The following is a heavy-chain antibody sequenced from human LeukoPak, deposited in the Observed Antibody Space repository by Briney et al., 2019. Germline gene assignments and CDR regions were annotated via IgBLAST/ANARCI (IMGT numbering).Heavy chain of an antibody. V-gene: IGHV3-23*01. D-gene: IGHD6-19*01. Sequence: PGGSLRLSCAASGFTFSNAWMSWVRQASGKGLEWVSAISGSGGSTYYADSVKGRFTISRDNSKNTLYLQMNSLRAEDTAVYYCAREDIGIAVAARDAFDIWGQGTMDTVSS. CDR1: GFTFSNAW. CDR3: AREDIGIAVAARDAFDI. CDR2: ISGSGGST. J-gene: IGHJ3*02.